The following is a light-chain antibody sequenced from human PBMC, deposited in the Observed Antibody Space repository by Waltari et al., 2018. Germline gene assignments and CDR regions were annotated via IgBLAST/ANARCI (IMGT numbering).Light chain of an antibody. J-gene: IGLJ3*02. Sequence: QSALTQPASVSGSPGPSITIPCTGTSSDVGSYNLVPWYQQPPGKAPKLMIYEVSKRPSGVSNRFSGSKSGNTASLTISGLQAEDEADYYCCSYAGSSTFVFGGGTKLTVL. CDR2: EVS. CDR3: CSYAGSSTFV. CDR1: SSDVGSYNL. V-gene: IGLV2-23*02.